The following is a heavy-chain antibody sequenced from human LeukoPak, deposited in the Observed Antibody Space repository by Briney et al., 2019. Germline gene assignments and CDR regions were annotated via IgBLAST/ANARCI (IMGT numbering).Heavy chain of an antibody. CDR3: ARGKPVLLWFGDKGWFDP. CDR1: GGSFSGYY. D-gene: IGHD3-10*01. V-gene: IGHV4-34*01. CDR2: INHSGST. Sequence: SETLSLTCAVYGGSFSGYYWSWIRQPPGKGLEWIGEINHSGSTNYNPSLKSRVTISVDTSKNQFSLKLSSVTAADTAVYYCARGKPVLLWFGDKGWFDPWGQGTLVTVSS. J-gene: IGHJ5*02.